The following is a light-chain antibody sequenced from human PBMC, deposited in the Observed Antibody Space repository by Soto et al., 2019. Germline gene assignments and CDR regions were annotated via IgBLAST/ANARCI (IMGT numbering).Light chain of an antibody. CDR3: QQYSNWPSLT. V-gene: IGKV3-15*01. J-gene: IGKJ4*01. CDR1: QDISNS. Sequence: EIVMAQSPATLSVSPGERATLSCRASQDISNSLAWYQLKPGQAPRLLIYGASTMATGIPARFSGSGSGTEFTLTISSLQSEDFAVYYCQQYSNWPSLTFGGGTKVEI. CDR2: GAS.